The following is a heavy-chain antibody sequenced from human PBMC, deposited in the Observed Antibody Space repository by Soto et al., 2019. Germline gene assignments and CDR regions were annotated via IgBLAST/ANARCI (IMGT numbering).Heavy chain of an antibody. CDR1: GFTFSSYA. Sequence: GGSLRLSCAASGFTFSSYAMHWVRQAPGKGLEWVAVISYDGSNKYYADSVKGRFTISRDNSKNTLYLQMNSLRAEDTAVYYCARDGYHYDSSGPEPGHYYYYYGMDVWGQGTTVTVSS. V-gene: IGHV3-30-3*01. CDR3: ARDGYHYDSSGPEPGHYYYYYGMDV. CDR2: ISYDGSNK. J-gene: IGHJ6*02. D-gene: IGHD3-22*01.